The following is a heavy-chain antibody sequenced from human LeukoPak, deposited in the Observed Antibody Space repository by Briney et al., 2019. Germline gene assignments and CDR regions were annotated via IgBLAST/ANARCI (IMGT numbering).Heavy chain of an antibody. J-gene: IGHJ6*02. CDR1: GFTFSSYA. CDR2: ISYDGSNK. D-gene: IGHD3-10*01. CDR3: AKDYYGSGSYPTRNYYYGMDV. V-gene: IGHV3-30*01. Sequence: GGSLRLSCAASGFTFSSYAMHWVRQAPGKGLEWVAVISYDGSNKYYADSVKGRFTISRDNSKNTLYLQMNCLRAEDAAVYYCAKDYYGSGSYPTRNYYYGMDVWGQGTTVTVSS.